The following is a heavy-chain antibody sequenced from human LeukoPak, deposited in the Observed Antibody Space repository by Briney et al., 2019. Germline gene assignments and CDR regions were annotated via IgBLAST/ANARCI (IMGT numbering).Heavy chain of an antibody. CDR2: ITSSSSYI. CDR1: GFTFNTYS. CDR3: ARDMQWDGYYDSGGWTLEP. Sequence: GGSLRLSCAASGFTFNTYSMNWVRQAPGKGLDWVSSITSSSSYIYYADSVKGRFTISRDNAKNSLYLQMNSLRAEDTAVYYCARDMQWDGYYDSGGWTLEPWGQGTLVTVSS. D-gene: IGHD3-22*01. J-gene: IGHJ5*02. V-gene: IGHV3-21*01.